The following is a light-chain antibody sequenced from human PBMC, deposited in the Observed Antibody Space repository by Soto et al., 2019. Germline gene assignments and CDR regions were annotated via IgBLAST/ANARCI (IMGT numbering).Light chain of an antibody. CDR3: QQYGSSPRT. V-gene: IGKV3D-15*01. CDR1: QSVSYN. CDR2: AAS. Sequence: ETVMTQSPATLSVSPGERATLSCRASQSVSYNLAWYQQKPGQAPRLLIYAASSRATDVPARFSGSGSGTRFTLTISRLEPEDFAVYYCQQYGSSPRTFGQGTKVDIK. J-gene: IGKJ1*01.